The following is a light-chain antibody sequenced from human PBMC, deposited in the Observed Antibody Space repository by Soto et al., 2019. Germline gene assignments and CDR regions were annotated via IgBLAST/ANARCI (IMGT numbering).Light chain of an antibody. V-gene: IGLV2-14*01. J-gene: IGLJ2*01. CDR1: SSDVGGYNF. CDR3: SSYTRSSTVI. CDR2: DVS. Sequence: QSALTQPASVSGSPGQSITISCTGTSSDVGGYNFVSWYQQHPGKVPKLMIFDVSRRPSGVSNRFSGSKSANTASLTISGLQADDEADYYCSSYTRSSTVIFGGGTKVTVL.